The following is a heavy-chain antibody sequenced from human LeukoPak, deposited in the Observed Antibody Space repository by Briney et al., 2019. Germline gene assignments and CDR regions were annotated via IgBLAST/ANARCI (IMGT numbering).Heavy chain of an antibody. J-gene: IGHJ6*03. Sequence: SVTVSCTASGGTFSSYAISWVRQAPGQGLEWMGGIIPIFGTANYAPKFQGRVTITTDESTSTAYMELSSLRSEDTAVYYCARAGSSSYYMDVWGKGTTVTVSS. CDR1: GGTFSSYA. D-gene: IGHD6-6*01. CDR3: ARAGSSSYYMDV. V-gene: IGHV1-69*05. CDR2: IIPIFGTA.